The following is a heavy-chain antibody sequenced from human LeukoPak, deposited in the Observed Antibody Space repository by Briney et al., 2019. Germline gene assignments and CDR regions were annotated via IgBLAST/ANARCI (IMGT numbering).Heavy chain of an antibody. CDR3: ARDDVDTAMAKGFDP. V-gene: IGHV4-31*03. CDR1: GVSISSGGYY. D-gene: IGHD5-18*01. Sequence: SETLSLTCTVSGVSISSGGYYWSWIRQHPGKGLEWIGYIYYSGSTYYNPSLKSRVTISVDTSKNQFSLKLSSVTAADTAVYYCARDDVDTAMAKGFDPWGQETLVTVSS. CDR2: IYYSGST. J-gene: IGHJ5*02.